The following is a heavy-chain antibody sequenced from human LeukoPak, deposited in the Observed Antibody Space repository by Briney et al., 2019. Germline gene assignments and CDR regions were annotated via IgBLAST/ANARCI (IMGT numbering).Heavy chain of an antibody. D-gene: IGHD5-12*01. V-gene: IGHV3-30*18. CDR3: AKGGGNSGYDYIDY. Sequence: GRSLRLSCAASGFTFNFYAMHWVRQAPGKGLEWVAVITYDGGNKYYADSVKGRFTISRDNSKNTLYLQMNSLRAEDTAVYYCAKGGGNSGYDYIDYWGQGTLVTVSS. CDR1: GFTFNFYA. J-gene: IGHJ4*02. CDR2: ITYDGGNK.